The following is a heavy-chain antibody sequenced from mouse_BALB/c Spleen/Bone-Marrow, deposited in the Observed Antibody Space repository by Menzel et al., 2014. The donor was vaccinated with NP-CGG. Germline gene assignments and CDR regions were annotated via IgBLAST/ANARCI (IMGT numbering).Heavy chain of an antibody. J-gene: IGHJ4*01. Sequence: EVKLQESGGGLVQPGGSRKLSCAASGFTFSSFGMHWVRQAPEKGLEWVAYISSGSSTIYYADTVKGRFTISRNNPKNTLFQQMTSLRAEDTDKYYCARDEGYAMDYWGQGTSVTVSS. CDR1: GFTFSSFG. CDR2: ISSGSSTI. V-gene: IGHV5-17*02. CDR3: ARDEGYAMDY.